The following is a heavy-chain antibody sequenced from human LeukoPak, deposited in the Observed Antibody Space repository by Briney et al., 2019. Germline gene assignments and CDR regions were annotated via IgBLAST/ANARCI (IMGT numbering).Heavy chain of an antibody. CDR2: ISYDGSNK. V-gene: IGHV3-30*03. Sequence: GGSLRLSCAASGFTFSSYGMHWVRQAPGKGLEWVAVISYDGSNKYYADSVKGRFTISRDNSKNTLYLQMNSLRAEDTAVYYCARVQYYGSGSYEYWGQGTLVTVSS. CDR3: ARVQYYGSGSYEY. D-gene: IGHD3-10*01. J-gene: IGHJ4*02. CDR1: GFTFSSYG.